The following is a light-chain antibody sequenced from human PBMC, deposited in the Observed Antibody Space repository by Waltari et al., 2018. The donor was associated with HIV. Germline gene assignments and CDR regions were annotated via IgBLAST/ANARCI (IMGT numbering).Light chain of an antibody. CDR1: SSDVGSYNL. CDR2: EGS. J-gene: IGLJ1*01. Sequence: QSALTQPASVSGSPGQSITISCTGTSSDVGSYNLVSWYQQHPGKAPKLMFYEGSKRPSGVSNRFSGSKPGNTSSLTISGLQAEDEADYYCCSYAGSSPYVFGTGTKVTVL. V-gene: IGLV2-23*01. CDR3: CSYAGSSPYV.